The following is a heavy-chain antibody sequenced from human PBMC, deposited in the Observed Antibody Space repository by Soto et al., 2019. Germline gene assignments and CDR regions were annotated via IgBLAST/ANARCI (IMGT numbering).Heavy chain of an antibody. CDR2: IWSDGSNK. CDR1: GLTFSSYG. J-gene: IGHJ4*02. CDR3: VSRSDGFDY. V-gene: IGHV3-33*01. Sequence: QVQLVESGGGVVQPGRSLRLSCAVSGLTFSSYGMHWVRQAPGKGLEWVAVIWSDGSNKNYANSVKGRFTISRDNSKNTLWLQMISLRADDTAVYYCVSRSDGFDYWGQGTLVTVSS.